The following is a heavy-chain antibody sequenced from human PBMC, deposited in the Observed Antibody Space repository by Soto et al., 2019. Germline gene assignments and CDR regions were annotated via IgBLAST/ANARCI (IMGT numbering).Heavy chain of an antibody. J-gene: IGHJ4*02. CDR2: ISYDGSNK. D-gene: IGHD3-22*01. Sequence: QVQLVESGGGVVQPGRSLRLSCAASGFTFSSYAMHWVRQAPGKGLEWVAVISYDGSNKYYADSVKGRFTISRDNSKNTLYLQMNSLRAEDTAVYYCARDTPSSDWGQGTLVTVSS. V-gene: IGHV3-30-3*01. CDR3: ARDTPSSD. CDR1: GFTFSSYA.